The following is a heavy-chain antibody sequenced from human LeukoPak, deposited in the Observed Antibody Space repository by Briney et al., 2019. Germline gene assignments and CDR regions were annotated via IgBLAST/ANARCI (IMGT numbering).Heavy chain of an antibody. V-gene: IGHV4-59*08. J-gene: IGHJ4*02. CDR2: IHSSGST. CDR1: GGTISSYY. D-gene: IGHD6-19*01. CDR3: ARWYSSGWAFDY. Sequence: KSPETLSLTCTVSGGTISSYYWNWIRQPPGKGLEWIGYIHSSGSTKYNPSLKSRVTISVDTSKNQFSLKLSSVTAADTAVYYCARWYSSGWAFDYWGQGTLVTVSS.